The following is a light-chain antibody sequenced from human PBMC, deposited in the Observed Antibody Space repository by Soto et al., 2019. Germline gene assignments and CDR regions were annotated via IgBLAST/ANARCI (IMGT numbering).Light chain of an antibody. V-gene: IGLV2-14*01. Sequence: QSALTQPASVSGSPGQSITISCTGTSSDVGAYTSVSWYQQHPGKAPKLMIYEVSNRPSGVSNRFSGSKSANTASLTISGPQADDEAHYYCTSYTSDNRNYVFGTGTKLTVL. CDR1: SSDVGAYTS. J-gene: IGLJ1*01. CDR3: TSYTSDNRNYV. CDR2: EVS.